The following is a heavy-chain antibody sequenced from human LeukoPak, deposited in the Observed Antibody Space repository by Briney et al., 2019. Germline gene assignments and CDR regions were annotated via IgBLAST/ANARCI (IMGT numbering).Heavy chain of an antibody. J-gene: IGHJ4*02. V-gene: IGHV4-34*01. CDR1: GGSFSGYY. D-gene: IGHD6-13*01. CDR2: INYSGST. Sequence: SETLSLTCAAYGGSFSGYYWSWIRQPPGKGLEWIGSINYSGSTYYNPSLKSRVTISVDTSKNQFSLKLSSVTAADTAVYYCARLWSSWYSGIGYYFDYWGQGTLVTVSS. CDR3: ARLWSSWYSGIGYYFDY.